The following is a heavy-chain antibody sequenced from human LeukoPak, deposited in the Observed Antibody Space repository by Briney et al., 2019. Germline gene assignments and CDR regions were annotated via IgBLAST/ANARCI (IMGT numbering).Heavy chain of an antibody. V-gene: IGHV1-2*02. CDR1: GYTFTDYY. CDR2: INPNTDRT. J-gene: IGHJ6*03. Sequence: GASVKVSCKASGYTFTDYYIYWVRQAPGQGLEWMGWINPNTDRTDYAHSFQGRVTMTRDTSISTAYMELSRLRSDDTAVYYGARGQPLHIYYYYYMDLWGKGTTVTISS. D-gene: IGHD6-25*01. CDR3: ARGQPLHIYYYYYMDL.